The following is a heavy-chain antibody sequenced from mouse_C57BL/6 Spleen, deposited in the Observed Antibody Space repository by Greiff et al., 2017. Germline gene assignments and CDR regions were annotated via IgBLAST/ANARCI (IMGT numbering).Heavy chain of an antibody. V-gene: IGHV1-81*01. CDR1: GYTFTSYG. CDR3: ARLDYGSSPYFDY. CDR2: IYPRSGNT. J-gene: IGHJ2*01. Sequence: VKLMESGAELARPGASVKLSCKASGYTFTSYGISWVKQRTGQGLEWIGEIYPRSGNTYYNEKFKGKATLTADKSSGTTYMVLRSLTSEDSAVYFGARLDYGSSPYFDYWGQGTTLTVSS. D-gene: IGHD1-1*01.